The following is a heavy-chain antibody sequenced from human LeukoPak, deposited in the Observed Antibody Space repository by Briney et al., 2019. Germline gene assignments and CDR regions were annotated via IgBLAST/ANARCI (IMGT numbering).Heavy chain of an antibody. CDR2: IYYSGST. CDR3: ARDRDNVAGTRGYFNY. D-gene: IGHD6-19*01. CDR1: GGSISSSSYY. V-gene: IGHV4-39*07. Sequence: PSETLSLTCTVSGGSISSSSYYWGWIRQPPGKGLEWIGSIYYSGSTYYNPSLKSRVTISVDTSKNQFSLKLSSVTAADTAVYYCARDRDNVAGTRGYFNYWSQGTLVTVSS. J-gene: IGHJ4*02.